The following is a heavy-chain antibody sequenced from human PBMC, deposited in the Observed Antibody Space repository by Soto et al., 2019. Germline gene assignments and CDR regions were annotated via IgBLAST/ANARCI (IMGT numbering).Heavy chain of an antibody. CDR1: GGSFSGYY. V-gene: IGHV4-34*01. CDR2: INHSGST. CDR3: ARGVTFYYDSSGYYNNYFDP. J-gene: IGHJ5*02. D-gene: IGHD3-22*01. Sequence: LSLTCAVYGGSFSGYYWSWIRQPPVKGLEWIGEINHSGSTNYNPSLKSRVTISVDTSKKQFSLKLSSVTAADTAVYYCARGVTFYYDSSGYYNNYFDPWGQGTLVTVYS.